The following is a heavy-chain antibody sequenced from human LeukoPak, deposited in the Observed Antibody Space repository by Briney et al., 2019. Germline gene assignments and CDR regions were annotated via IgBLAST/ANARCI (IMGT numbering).Heavy chain of an antibody. Sequence: PGGSLRLSCAASGFTFSSYAMHWVRQAPGKGLEWVAVISYDGSNKYYADSVKGRFTISRDNSKNTPYLQMNSLRAEDTAVYYCARASLELHFDYWGQGTLVTVSS. V-gene: IGHV3-30*04. CDR1: GFTFSSYA. CDR2: ISYDGSNK. J-gene: IGHJ4*02. CDR3: ARASLELHFDY. D-gene: IGHD3-10*01.